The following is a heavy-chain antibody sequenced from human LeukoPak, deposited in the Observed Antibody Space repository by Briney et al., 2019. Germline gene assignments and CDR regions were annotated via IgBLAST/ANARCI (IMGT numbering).Heavy chain of an antibody. CDR2: ISAYNGNT. J-gene: IGHJ5*02. CDR3: AREYCGGGSCCGP. Sequence: ASVTVSCKASGYTFTSYGSSWVRQAPGQGLEWMGWISAYNGNTNYAQKLQGRGTMITDTSPSAAYLELRSLRSHDTVVYYCAREYCGGGSCCGPWGQGPLVTVSS. CDR1: GYTFTSYG. V-gene: IGHV1-18*01. D-gene: IGHD2-15*01.